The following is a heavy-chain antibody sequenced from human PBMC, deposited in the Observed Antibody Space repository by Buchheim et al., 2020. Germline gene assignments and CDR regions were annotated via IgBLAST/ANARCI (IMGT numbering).Heavy chain of an antibody. Sequence: VQLVESGGGVVQPGRSLRLSCAVSGFIFSRFGMNWVRQTPGKGLEWVAFISHDGSKKDYADSVKGRFTISRDNSKNTLSLQMGSLRADDTAMYYCAKNSVVNYGYYFDYWGQGIL. CDR1: GFIFSRFG. J-gene: IGHJ4*02. D-gene: IGHD4-23*01. CDR2: ISHDGSKK. V-gene: IGHV3-30*18. CDR3: AKNSVVNYGYYFDY.